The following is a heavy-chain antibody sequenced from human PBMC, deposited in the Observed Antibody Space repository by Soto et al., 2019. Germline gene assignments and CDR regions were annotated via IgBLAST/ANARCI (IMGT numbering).Heavy chain of an antibody. D-gene: IGHD3-16*01. CDR1: GYTFSSNW. Sequence: SLKISCQASGYTFSSNWIGWVRQMPGKGLEWMGIIYPDDSETRYSPSFQGQVTISADRSFNTAYLQWASLQASDTAIYYCARLLDSGGEPHYFDSWGQGTMVTVSS. CDR3: ARLLDSGGEPHYFDS. V-gene: IGHV5-51*01. J-gene: IGHJ4*02. CDR2: IYPDDSET.